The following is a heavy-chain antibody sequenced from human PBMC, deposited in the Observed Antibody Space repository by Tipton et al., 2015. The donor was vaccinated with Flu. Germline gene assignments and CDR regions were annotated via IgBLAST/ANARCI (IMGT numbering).Heavy chain of an antibody. J-gene: IGHJ6*02. V-gene: IGHV4-39*07. CDR3: ARDLWNDRRAYYYYGVDV. D-gene: IGHD1-1*01. CDR1: GDSISTTIYY. Sequence: TLSLTCTVSGDSISTTIYYWGWVRQPPGKGLEWIDSIYYSGTTYYSPSLESRVTISVDSSKNEFSLTLASLTAADTAVYYCARDLWNDRRAYYYYGVDVWGQGTTVTVSS. CDR2: IYYSGTT.